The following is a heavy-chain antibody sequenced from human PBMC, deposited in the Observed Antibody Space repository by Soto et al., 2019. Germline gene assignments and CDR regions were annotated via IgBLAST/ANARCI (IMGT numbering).Heavy chain of an antibody. Sequence: QVQLVQSGAEEKKPGASVKVSCKASGYTFTSYAMHWVRQAPGQRLEWMGWINAGNGNTKYSQKFQGRVTITRDTSRRPAYLRLSSLRSKDTAVYSCAEAWVVVTPPTTWGQGTLSPSPQ. CDR2: INAGNGNT. CDR1: GYTFTSYA. CDR3: AEAWVVVTPPTT. D-gene: IGHD2-21*02. V-gene: IGHV1-3*05. J-gene: IGHJ5*02.